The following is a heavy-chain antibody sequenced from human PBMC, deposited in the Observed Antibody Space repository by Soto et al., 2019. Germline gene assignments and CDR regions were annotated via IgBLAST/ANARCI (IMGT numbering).Heavy chain of an antibody. V-gene: IGHV3-48*02. CDR2: ISSSGDTI. Sequence: VQLVESGGGLVSPGGSLTLLWVGFGFRFRDHSMHWVRRAPGTGLQWLSNISSSGDTIHYADSVRGRFIVSRDNAKNSGFLRIYSLRDDDTAMYLCAIIPKGSLVTAWAQGTLGTVSS. D-gene: IGHD2-21*02. CDR1: GFRFRDHS. CDR3: AIIPKGSLVTA. J-gene: IGHJ4*02.